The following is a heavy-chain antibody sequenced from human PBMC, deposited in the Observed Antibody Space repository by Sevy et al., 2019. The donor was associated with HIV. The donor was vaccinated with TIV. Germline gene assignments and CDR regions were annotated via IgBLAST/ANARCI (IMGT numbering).Heavy chain of an antibody. J-gene: IGHJ5*02. D-gene: IGHD6-13*01. CDR1: GFTFSSYG. CDR3: AKDLGSAGAAGWFDP. V-gene: IGHV3-30*18. Sequence: GGSLRLSCAASGFTFSSYGMHWVRQAPGKGLEWVAVISYDGSNKYYADSVKSRFTISRDNSKNTLYLQMNSLRAEDTAVYYCAKDLGSAGAAGWFDPWGQGTLVTVSS. CDR2: ISYDGSNK.